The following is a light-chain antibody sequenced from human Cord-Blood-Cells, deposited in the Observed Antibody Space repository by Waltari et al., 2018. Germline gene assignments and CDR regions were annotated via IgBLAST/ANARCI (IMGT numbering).Light chain of an antibody. CDR2: DAS. J-gene: IGKJ1*01. CDR3: QQYDNLPS. CDR1: QDISNY. V-gene: IGKV1-33*01. Sequence: DIQMTQSPSSLSASVGDRVTITCQASQDISNYLNWYQQKPGKAPKHLIYDASNLETGVPSRFSGSGSGTDFTFTISSLQPEDIATYYCQQYDNLPSFGQGTKVEIK.